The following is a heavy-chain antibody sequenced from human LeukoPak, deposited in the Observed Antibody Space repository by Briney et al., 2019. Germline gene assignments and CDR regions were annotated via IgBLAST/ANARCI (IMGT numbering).Heavy chain of an antibody. V-gene: IGHV3-48*01. D-gene: IGHD1-1*01. CDR3: ARVLLERPGIDSFDM. CDR1: EFSLRSYS. CDR2: INSGSSTI. J-gene: IGHJ3*02. Sequence: GGSLRLSCGASEFSLRSYSMDWVRQAPGKGLEWVSHINSGSSTIYYADSVKGRFTISRDNAGNSQYLHMNSLRAEDTAVYYCARVLLERPGIDSFDMWGQGTMVTVSS.